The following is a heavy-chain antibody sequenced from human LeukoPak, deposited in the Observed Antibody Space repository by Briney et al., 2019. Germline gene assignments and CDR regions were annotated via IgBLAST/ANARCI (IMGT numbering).Heavy chain of an antibody. CDR2: IRYDGSNN. CDR3: ARATLYDSSGYHS. J-gene: IGHJ4*02. CDR1: GFTFSSYG. D-gene: IGHD3-22*01. V-gene: IGHV3-30*02. Sequence: GGSLRLSCAASGFTFSSYGMHWVRQAPGKGLEWVAFIRYDGSNNYYADSVKGRFTISRDNSKNTLYLQMNSLRAEDTAVYYCARATLYDSSGYHSWGQGTLVTVSS.